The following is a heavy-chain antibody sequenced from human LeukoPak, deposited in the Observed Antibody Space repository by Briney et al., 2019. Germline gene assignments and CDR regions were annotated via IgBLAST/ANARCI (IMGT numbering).Heavy chain of an antibody. CDR1: GFTFSSYG. CDR2: IRYDGSNK. J-gene: IGHJ4*02. Sequence: PGGSLRLSCAASGFTFSSYGMHWVRQAPGKGLEWVAFIRYDGSNKYYADSVKGRFTISRDNSKNTLYLQMNSLRAEDTAVYYCAKDLKWELGIDYWGQGTLVTVSS. V-gene: IGHV3-30*02. D-gene: IGHD1-26*01. CDR3: AKDLKWELGIDY.